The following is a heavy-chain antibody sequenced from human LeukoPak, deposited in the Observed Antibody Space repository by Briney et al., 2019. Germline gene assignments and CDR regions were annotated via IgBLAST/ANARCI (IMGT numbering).Heavy chain of an antibody. CDR3: VRDYQFIQEV. CDR1: GFTFSNYW. D-gene: IGHD2-2*01. CDR2: ISTDGKST. Sequence: GGSLRLSCVACGFTFSNYWMLWVRQAPGKGLMWVSLISTDGKSTRYAESVKGRFTISRDNAKNALYLQMDILRVEDTALYFCVRDYQFIQEVWGQGTTVTVSS. V-gene: IGHV3-74*01. J-gene: IGHJ6*02.